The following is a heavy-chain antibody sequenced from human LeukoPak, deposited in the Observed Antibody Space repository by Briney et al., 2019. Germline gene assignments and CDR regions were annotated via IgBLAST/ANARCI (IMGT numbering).Heavy chain of an antibody. J-gene: IGHJ4*02. CDR2: IWYDGSNK. CDR1: GFTFSSYG. V-gene: IGHV3-33*06. CDR3: AKRRGYFDY. Sequence: GGSLRLSCAASGFTFSSYGMPWVRQAPGKGLEWVAVIWYDGSNKYYADSVKGRFTISRDNSKNTLYLQMNSLRAEDTAVYYCAKRRGYFDYWGQGTLVTVSS.